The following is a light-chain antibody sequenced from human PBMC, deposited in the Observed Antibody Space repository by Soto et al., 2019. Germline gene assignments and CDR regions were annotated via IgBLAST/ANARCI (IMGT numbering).Light chain of an antibody. CDR1: NSDIGSYNF. V-gene: IGLV2-14*03. CDR2: DVS. CDR3: SSYATRNTRVV. J-gene: IGLJ2*01. Sequence: QSALTQPASVSGSPGQSITISCTGSNSDIGSYNFVSWYQQHPGKAPKLMIYDVSNRPSGVSSRFSGSKSGNTASLTISGLQAEDEGHYYCSSYATRNTRVVFGGGTKLTVL.